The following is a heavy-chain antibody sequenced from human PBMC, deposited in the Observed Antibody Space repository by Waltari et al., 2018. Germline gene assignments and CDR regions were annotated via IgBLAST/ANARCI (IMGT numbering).Heavy chain of an antibody. CDR3: ARGQYCSGGSCYSDYYGMDV. CDR2: ISSHGCST. CDR1: GFTFSSYA. Sequence: VHVVESGEGLVQPGGSLRLSCAASGFTFSSYAMHWVRQAPGKGLEYVSAISSHGCSTYYAYSVKWRFTSSRDNSKNTLYLQMVSLSAEDMAVYYWARGQYCSGGSCYSDYYGMDVWGQGTTVTVSS. V-gene: IGHV3-64*02. J-gene: IGHJ6*02. D-gene: IGHD2-15*01.